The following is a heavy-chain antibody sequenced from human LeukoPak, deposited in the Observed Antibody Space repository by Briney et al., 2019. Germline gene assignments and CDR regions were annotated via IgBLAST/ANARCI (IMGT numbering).Heavy chain of an antibody. V-gene: IGHV1-8*03. CDR1: GYTFTSYA. D-gene: IGHD3-16*02. J-gene: IGHJ4*02. Sequence: ASVKVSCKASGYTFTSYAMHWVRQAPGQRLEWMGWMNPNSGNTGYAQKFQGRVTITRNTSISTAYMELSSLRSEDTAVYYCAREAYDYVWGSYRYFDYWGQGTLVTVSS. CDR2: MNPNSGNT. CDR3: AREAYDYVWGSYRYFDY.